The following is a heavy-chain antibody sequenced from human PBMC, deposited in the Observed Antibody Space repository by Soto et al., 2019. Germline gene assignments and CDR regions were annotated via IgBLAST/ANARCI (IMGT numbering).Heavy chain of an antibody. CDR1: GFFISSGNY. Sequence: SETPSLTCAGSGFFISSGNYWGWIRKPPGKGLEWIGSIFHGGNTYYNPSLKSRVTISVDMSKNQFSLKLNSVTAADTAVYYCARARWYDAFDVWGQGTVVTVSS. J-gene: IGHJ3*01. D-gene: IGHD2-15*01. CDR3: ARARWYDAFDV. V-gene: IGHV4-38-2*01. CDR2: IFHGGNT.